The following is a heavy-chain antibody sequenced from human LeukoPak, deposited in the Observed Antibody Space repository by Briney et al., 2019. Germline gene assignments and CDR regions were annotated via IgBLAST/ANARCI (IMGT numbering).Heavy chain of an antibody. CDR1: GGSISSYY. Sequence: PSETLSLTCTVSGGSISSYYWSWIRQPPGKGLEWIGYIYYSGSTNYNPSLKSRVTISVDTSKNQFSLKLSSVTAADTAVYYCAGTYYDFWSGYYPAHYYYYYMDVWGKGTTVTVSS. CDR3: AGTYYDFWSGYYPAHYYYYYMDV. CDR2: IYYSGST. J-gene: IGHJ6*03. D-gene: IGHD3-3*01. V-gene: IGHV4-59*01.